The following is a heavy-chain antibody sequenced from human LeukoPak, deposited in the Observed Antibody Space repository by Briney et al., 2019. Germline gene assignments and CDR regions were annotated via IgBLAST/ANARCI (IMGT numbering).Heavy chain of an antibody. Sequence: PSETLSLTCTLSGGSISTYYWSWIPQPPGKGLEWIGYIYHSGSTNYNPSLKSRVTISVDTSKNQFSLKLSSVTAADTAVYYCARGGGYASPIGYWGQGALVTVSS. V-gene: IGHV4-59*01. D-gene: IGHD5-12*01. CDR1: GGSISTYY. CDR2: IYHSGST. CDR3: ARGGGYASPIGY. J-gene: IGHJ4*02.